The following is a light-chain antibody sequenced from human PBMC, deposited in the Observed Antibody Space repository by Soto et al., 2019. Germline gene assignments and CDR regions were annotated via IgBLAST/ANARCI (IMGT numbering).Light chain of an antibody. CDR1: NIGSES. CDR3: QVWYSSTDLYV. V-gene: IGLV3-21*02. J-gene: IGLJ1*01. CDR2: DDS. Sequence: SYELTQPPSVSVAPGQTARITCGGNNIGSESVHWHQQRPGQAPVLVVYDDSDRPSGIPERFSGSNSANTATLTISRVEAGDEADYYCQVWYSSTDLYVFGSGTKVTV.